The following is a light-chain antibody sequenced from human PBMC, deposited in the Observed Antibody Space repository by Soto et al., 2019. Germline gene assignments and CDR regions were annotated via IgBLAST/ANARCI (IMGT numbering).Light chain of an antibody. V-gene: IGLV3-21*02. CDR1: NIGTKS. J-gene: IGLJ2*01. Sequence: SYELTQSPSVSVAPGQTARITCEEDNIGTKSVHWYQQKPGQAPVLVVYDDNDRPSGTPERFSGSNSGTTATLAISRVEAGDEADYYCQVWDSTSDLVVFGGGTKVTVL. CDR2: DDN. CDR3: QVWDSTSDLVV.